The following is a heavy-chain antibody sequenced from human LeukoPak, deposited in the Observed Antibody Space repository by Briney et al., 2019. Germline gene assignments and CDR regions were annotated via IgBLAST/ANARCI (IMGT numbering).Heavy chain of an antibody. V-gene: IGHV3-66*02. Sequence: PGGSLRLSCAASGFTFSSYAMSWVRQAPGKGMEWVSVIHSGGRAYYADSVKGRFTTSRDNSKNTLDLQMNSLSAEDTAVYYCVGVETITMVRGASGDVWGKGTTVTVSS. D-gene: IGHD3-10*01. CDR1: GFTFSSYA. CDR2: IHSGGRA. CDR3: VGVETITMVRGASGDV. J-gene: IGHJ6*04.